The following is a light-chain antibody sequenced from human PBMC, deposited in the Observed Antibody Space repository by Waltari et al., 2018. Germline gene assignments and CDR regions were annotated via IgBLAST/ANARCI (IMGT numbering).Light chain of an antibody. V-gene: IGKV3-11*01. Sequence: EIVLTQSPVTLPLSSGERATLSCRASQTVGTHLAWYQHKPGQAPRLLIYKASLRASGIPARFSGSGSGTDFTLTNSHLEPEDFAFYYCQHRDNWLFTFGPGTKVEVK. CDR3: QHRDNWLFT. CDR1: QTVGTH. CDR2: KAS. J-gene: IGKJ3*01.